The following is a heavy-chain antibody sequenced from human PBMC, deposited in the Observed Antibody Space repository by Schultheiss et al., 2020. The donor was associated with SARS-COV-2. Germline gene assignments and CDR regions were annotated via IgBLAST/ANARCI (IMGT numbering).Heavy chain of an antibody. J-gene: IGHJ4*02. CDR3: ARGPDITMVRGVHVFDY. Sequence: GGSLRLSCAASGFTFSSYAMSWVRQAPGKGLEWVSAISGSGGSTYYADSVKGRFTISRDNSKNTLYLQMNSLRAEDTAVYYCARGPDITMVRGVHVFDYWGQGTLVTVSS. CDR1: GFTFSSYA. V-gene: IGHV3-23*01. D-gene: IGHD3-10*01. CDR2: ISGSGGST.